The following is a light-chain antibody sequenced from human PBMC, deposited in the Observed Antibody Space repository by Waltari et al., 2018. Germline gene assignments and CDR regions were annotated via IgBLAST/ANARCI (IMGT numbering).Light chain of an antibody. V-gene: IGLV2-11*01. Sequence: QSALTQPRSVSGSPGQSVTISCTGTSSDVGGYNYVSWYQQHPGKAPKLMIYDVSKRPSGVPESFSGSNYGSTASLTISGLQAEDEADYYCCSYAGSYVVFGGGTKLTVL. J-gene: IGLJ2*01. CDR2: DVS. CDR1: SSDVGGYNY. CDR3: CSYAGSYVV.